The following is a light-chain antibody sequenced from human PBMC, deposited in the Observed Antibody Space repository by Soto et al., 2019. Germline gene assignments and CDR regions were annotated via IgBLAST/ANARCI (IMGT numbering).Light chain of an antibody. CDR3: QQYNSHSSYT. CDR1: QSINTW. J-gene: IGKJ2*01. Sequence: DIQMTQSPSTLSASVGERVTITCRASQSINTWLAWYQQKPGKAPKLLIYKASSLGSGVPSRFSGSGSGTDFTLTISSLQPDDFAIYYCQQYNSHSSYTFGQGTKLEIK. V-gene: IGKV1-5*03. CDR2: KAS.